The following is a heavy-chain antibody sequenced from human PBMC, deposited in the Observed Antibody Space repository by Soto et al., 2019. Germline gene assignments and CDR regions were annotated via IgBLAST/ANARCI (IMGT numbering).Heavy chain of an antibody. CDR2: IHHTGSS. CDR1: VSAGSITDYF. D-gene: IGHD1-1*01. J-gene: IGHJ4*02. Sequence: QVQLQESGPGLVKPSETLSLTCTVSVSAGSITDYFWNWIRQPPEKGLEWIGFIHHTGSSLSNPSLRSRRTRSVDTTEGQISLNLRAVSAADTAVYYCAKWNEMKRSFDDWGQGVLVTVSS. V-gene: IGHV4-59*03. CDR3: AKWNEMKRSFDD.